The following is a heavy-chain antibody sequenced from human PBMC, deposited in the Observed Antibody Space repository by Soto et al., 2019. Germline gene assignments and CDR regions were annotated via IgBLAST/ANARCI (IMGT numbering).Heavy chain of an antibody. CDR2: IYYSGST. CDR1: GGSISSYY. D-gene: IGHD4-17*01. CDR3: ARDSSGYGDYTDV. J-gene: IGHJ6*03. V-gene: IGHV4-59*12. Sequence: SETLSLTCTVSGGSISSYYWSWIRQPPGKGLEWIGYIYYSGSTYYNPSLKSRVTISVDTSKNQFSLKLSSVTAADTAVYYCARDSSGYGDYTDVWGKGTTVTVSS.